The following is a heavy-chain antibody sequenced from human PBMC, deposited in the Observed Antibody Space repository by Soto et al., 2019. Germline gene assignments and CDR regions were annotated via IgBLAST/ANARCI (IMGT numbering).Heavy chain of an antibody. Sequence: GESLKISCKGSGYSFTSYWIGWVRQMPGKGLEWMGIIYPGDSDTRYSPSFQGQVTISANKSISTAYLQWSSLKASDTAMYYCARRYDSSGYYYGGWFDPWGQGTLVTVSS. CDR1: GYSFTSYW. D-gene: IGHD3-22*01. CDR3: ARRYDSSGYYYGGWFDP. CDR2: IYPGDSDT. V-gene: IGHV5-51*01. J-gene: IGHJ5*02.